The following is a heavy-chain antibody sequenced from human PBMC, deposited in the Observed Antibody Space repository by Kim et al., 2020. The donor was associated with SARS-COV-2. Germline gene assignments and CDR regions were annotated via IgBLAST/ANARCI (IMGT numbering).Heavy chain of an antibody. V-gene: IGHV4-4*02. CDR2: IYHSGST. Sequence: SETLSLTCAVSGGSISSSNWWSWVRQPPGKGLEWIGEIYHSGSTNYNPSLKSRVTISVDKSKNQFSLKLSSVTAADTAVYYCAREARIAVAGPSPTLTAVRGYFDYWGQGTLVTVSS. D-gene: IGHD6-19*01. J-gene: IGHJ4*02. CDR3: AREARIAVAGPSPTLTAVRGYFDY. CDR1: GGSISSSNW.